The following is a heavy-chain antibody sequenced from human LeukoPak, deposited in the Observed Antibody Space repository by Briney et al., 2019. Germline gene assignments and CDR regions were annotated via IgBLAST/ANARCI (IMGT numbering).Heavy chain of an antibody. J-gene: IGHJ4*02. CDR1: GYSFTSYW. V-gene: IGHV5-10-1*01. CDR3: ARHAGYSSSWYQAPFDY. CDR2: IDPSDSYT. Sequence: GESLRISCKGSGYSFTSYWISWVRQMPGKGLGWMGRIDPSDSYTNYSPSFQGHVTISADKSISTAYLQWSSLKASDTAMYYCARHAGYSSSWYQAPFDYWGQGTLVTVSS. D-gene: IGHD6-13*01.